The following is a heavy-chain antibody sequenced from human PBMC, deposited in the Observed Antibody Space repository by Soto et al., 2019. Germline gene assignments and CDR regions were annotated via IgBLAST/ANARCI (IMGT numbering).Heavy chain of an antibody. CDR2: IKQDGSEK. V-gene: IGHV3-7*03. CDR3: ARGSSGPRDAFDI. J-gene: IGHJ3*02. D-gene: IGHD6-19*01. CDR1: GFTFSSYW. Sequence: GGSLRLSCAASGFTFSSYWMSWVRQAPGKGLEWVGNIKQDGSEKYYVDSVKGRFTISRDNAKNSLYLQMNSLRAEDTAVYYCARGSSGPRDAFDIWGQGTMVTVSS.